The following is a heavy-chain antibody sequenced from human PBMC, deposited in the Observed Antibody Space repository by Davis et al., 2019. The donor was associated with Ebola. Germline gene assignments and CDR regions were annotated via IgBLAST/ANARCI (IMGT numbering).Heavy chain of an antibody. J-gene: IGHJ4*02. CDR2: ISGSGGST. Sequence: GESLKISCAASGFTFSSYAMSWVRQAPGKGLEWVSAISGSGGSTYYADSVKGRFTISRDNSKNTLYLQMNSLRAEDTAVYYCAKGEVVPAANYWGQGTLVTVSS. CDR3: AKGEVVPAANY. D-gene: IGHD2-2*01. V-gene: IGHV3-23*01. CDR1: GFTFSSYA.